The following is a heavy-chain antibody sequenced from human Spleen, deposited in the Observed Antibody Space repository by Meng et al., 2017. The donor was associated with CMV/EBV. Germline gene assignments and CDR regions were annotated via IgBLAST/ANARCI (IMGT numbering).Heavy chain of an antibody. D-gene: IGHD3-3*01. CDR3: ARGGDYYDFWSGHFY. Sequence: SVKVSCKASGGTFSSYAISWVRQAPGQGLEWMGGIIPIFGTANYAQKFQGRVTITTDESTSTAYMELSSLRSEDTAVYYCARGGDYYDFWSGHFYWGQGTLVTVSS. V-gene: IGHV1-69*05. CDR1: GGTFSSYA. J-gene: IGHJ4*02. CDR2: IIPIFGTA.